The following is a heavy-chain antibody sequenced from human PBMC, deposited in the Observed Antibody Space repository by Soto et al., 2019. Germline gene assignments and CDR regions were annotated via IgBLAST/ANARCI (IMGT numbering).Heavy chain of an antibody. Sequence: DVQLLESGGGLVQPEGSLRLSCAASGFTFSSYAMGWVRQGPWKGLEWVAVVSIGGSTHYADSVRGRFTISRDNSKNTLSLQMNSLTAEDTAVYFCAKRRGAGGHFDYWGQGALVTVSS. CDR3: AKRRGAGGHFDY. CDR2: VSIGGST. J-gene: IGHJ4*02. V-gene: IGHV3-23*01. D-gene: IGHD2-15*01. CDR1: GFTFSSYA.